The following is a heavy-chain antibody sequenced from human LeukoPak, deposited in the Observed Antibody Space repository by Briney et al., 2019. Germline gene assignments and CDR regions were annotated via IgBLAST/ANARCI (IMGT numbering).Heavy chain of an antibody. CDR2: IKTDGSEQ. CDR1: GFTFSNYW. V-gene: IGHV3-7*01. Sequence: GGSLRLSCAASGFTFSNYWMTWVRQAPGKGLEWVANIKTDGSEQNSANSVKGRFTISRDNAKNSLFLQMNSLGADDTAVYYCARDVSAEYVSASRMHLDSWGQGALVSVSS. CDR3: ARDVSAEYVSASRMHLDS. D-gene: IGHD2/OR15-2a*01. J-gene: IGHJ4*02.